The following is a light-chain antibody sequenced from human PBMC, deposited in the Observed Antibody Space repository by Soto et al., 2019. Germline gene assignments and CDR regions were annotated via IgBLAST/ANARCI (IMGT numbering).Light chain of an antibody. Sequence: QSVLTQPASVSGSPGQSITISCTGTSSDVGGYNSVSWYQQDPGKAPQLIIYEVSNRPSGVSNRFSGSKSGNTASLTISGLQAEDEADYHCTSYTSSRTRVFGGGTKVTVL. V-gene: IGLV2-14*01. J-gene: IGLJ3*02. CDR3: TSYTSSRTRV. CDR1: SSDVGGYNS. CDR2: EVS.